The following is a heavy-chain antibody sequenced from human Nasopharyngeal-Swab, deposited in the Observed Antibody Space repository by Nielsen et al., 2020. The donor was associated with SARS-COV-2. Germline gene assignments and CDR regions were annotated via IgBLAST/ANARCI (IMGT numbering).Heavy chain of an antibody. Sequence: GASLKISCAASGFSFNNYGIHWVRQAPGKGLEWVAVISYEGSKKYYVDSVEGRFTISKDNSKNMVYLQMNSLRTEDTAVYYCAKKWSPFILTWGMDVWGQGTTVTVSS. D-gene: IGHD3-9*01. CDR2: ISYEGSKK. CDR1: GFSFNNYG. J-gene: IGHJ6*02. V-gene: IGHV3-30*18. CDR3: AKKWSPFILTWGMDV.